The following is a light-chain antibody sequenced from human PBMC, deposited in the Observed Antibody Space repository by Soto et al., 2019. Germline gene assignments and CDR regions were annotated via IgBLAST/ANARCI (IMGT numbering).Light chain of an antibody. CDR2: GAS. Sequence: ESVLTQSPGTLSLSPGERATLSCRASQSVSSSYLAWYQQKPGQAPRLVISGASSRATGIPDRFSGSGSGTDFTLTISRLEPEDFAVYYCQQYGSSRLTFGGGTKVEI. CDR3: QQYGSSRLT. V-gene: IGKV3-20*01. J-gene: IGKJ4*01. CDR1: QSVSSSY.